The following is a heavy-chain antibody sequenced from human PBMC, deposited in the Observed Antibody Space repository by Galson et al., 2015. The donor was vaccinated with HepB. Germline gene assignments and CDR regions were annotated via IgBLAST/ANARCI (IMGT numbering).Heavy chain of an antibody. CDR2: INPSGGST. CDR3: ARAPGSSGYYPYYYYYGMDV. J-gene: IGHJ6*02. V-gene: IGHV1-46*01. CDR1: GYTFTSYY. Sequence: SVKVSCKASGYTFTSYYMHWVRQAPGQGLEWMGIINPSGGSTSYAQKFQGRVTMTRDTFTSTVYMELSSLRSEDTAVYYCARAPGSSGYYPYYYYYGMDVWGQGTTVTVSS. D-gene: IGHD3-22*01.